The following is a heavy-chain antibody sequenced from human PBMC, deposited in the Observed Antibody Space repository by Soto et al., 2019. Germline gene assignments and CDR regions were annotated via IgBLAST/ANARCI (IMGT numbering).Heavy chain of an antibody. CDR2: LYTDGGT. V-gene: IGHV3-66*01. D-gene: IGHD1-26*01. J-gene: IGHJ4*02. CDR3: ARGIVGLDY. CDR1: GFTFSSYA. Sequence: SLRLSCAASGFTFSSYAMSWVRQAPGKGLEWVAVLYTDGGTYYADSVKGRFTISRDNSKNTVDFQMNNLRAEDTAVYYCARGIVGLDYWGQGTLVTVSS.